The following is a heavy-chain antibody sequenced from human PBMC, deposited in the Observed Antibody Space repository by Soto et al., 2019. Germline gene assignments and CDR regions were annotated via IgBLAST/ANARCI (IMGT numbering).Heavy chain of an antibody. D-gene: IGHD4-17*01. J-gene: IGHJ4*02. CDR2: ISSSSSTI. CDR1: GFTFSSYS. CDR3: AREKLPSVIYCDYGFDY. Sequence: EVQLVESGGGLVQPGGSLRLSCAASGFTFSSYSMNWVRQAPGKGLEWVSYISSSSSTIYYADSVKGRFTISRDNAKNSLYLQMNSLRAEDTAVYYCAREKLPSVIYCDYGFDYWGRGTLVTVSS. V-gene: IGHV3-48*01.